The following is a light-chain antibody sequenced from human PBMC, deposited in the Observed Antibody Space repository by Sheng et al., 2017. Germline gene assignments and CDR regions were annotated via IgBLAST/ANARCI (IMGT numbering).Light chain of an antibody. V-gene: IGKV1-39*01. CDR3: QQTYTTPLT. CDR2: KAS. CDR1: QRISNY. J-gene: IGKJ4*01. Sequence: DIQMTQSPSSLSASVGDRVTITCRASQRISNYLTWYQQKLGKAPKFLIYKASTLQGGVPSRFSGSASGTDFTLTISGLQPEDVATYYCQQTYTTPLTFGGGTKVEDQT.